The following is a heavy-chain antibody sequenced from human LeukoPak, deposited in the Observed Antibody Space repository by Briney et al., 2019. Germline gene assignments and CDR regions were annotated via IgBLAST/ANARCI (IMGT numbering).Heavy chain of an antibody. J-gene: IGHJ4*02. CDR1: GFTFSSYA. V-gene: IGHV3-23*01. CDR2: ISGSGGST. Sequence: GGSLRLSCAASGFTFSSYAMSWVRQAPGKGLEWVSGISGSGGSTYYADSVKGRFTISRDNSKNTLYLQMNSLRAEDTAVYCCAKEGYYGSGSYFDYWGQGTLVTVSS. D-gene: IGHD3-10*01. CDR3: AKEGYYGSGSYFDY.